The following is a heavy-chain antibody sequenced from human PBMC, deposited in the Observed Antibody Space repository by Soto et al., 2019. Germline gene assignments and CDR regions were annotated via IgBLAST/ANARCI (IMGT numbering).Heavy chain of an antibody. CDR1: GYTFSDYY. V-gene: IGHV1-2*02. J-gene: IGHJ4*02. D-gene: IGHD1-1*01. CDR3: AREPATAKPEGVDF. CDR2: INPNSGGT. Sequence: ASLKVSCKASGYTFSDYYIHWVRQAPGQGLEWMGWINPNSGGTKYAPKFQCGVTMTRDTSITTAYMELSRLRSGDTAVYYCAREPATAKPEGVDFWGQGTLVTVSS.